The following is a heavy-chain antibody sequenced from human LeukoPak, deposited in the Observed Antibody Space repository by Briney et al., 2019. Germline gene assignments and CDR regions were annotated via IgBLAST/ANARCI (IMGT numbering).Heavy chain of an antibody. CDR2: ISGSGDTK. V-gene: IGHV3-48*03. CDR1: GFTFSSYE. J-gene: IGHJ4*02. CDR3: ARDLGGGSGSYYQLFDY. D-gene: IGHD3-10*01. Sequence: PGGSLRLSCAASGFTFSSYEMNWVRQAPGKGLEWVSYISGSGDTKYYSDSVRGRFTISRDNAKNSLYLQMSSLRAEDTAIYYCARDLGGGSGSYYQLFDYWGQGTLVTVSS.